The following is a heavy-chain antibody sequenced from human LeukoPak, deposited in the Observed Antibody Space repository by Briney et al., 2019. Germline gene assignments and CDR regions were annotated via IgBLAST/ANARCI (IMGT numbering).Heavy chain of an antibody. CDR2: ISGSGGST. CDR3: AGDGIVAARIRDAFDI. J-gene: IGHJ3*02. V-gene: IGHV3-23*01. D-gene: IGHD6-13*01. Sequence: PGGSLRLSCAASGFTFSSYAMSWVRQAPGKGLEWVSAISGSGGSTYYADSVKGRFTISRDNAKNSLYLQMNSLRAEDTAVYYCAGDGIVAARIRDAFDIWGQGTMVTVSS. CDR1: GFTFSSYA.